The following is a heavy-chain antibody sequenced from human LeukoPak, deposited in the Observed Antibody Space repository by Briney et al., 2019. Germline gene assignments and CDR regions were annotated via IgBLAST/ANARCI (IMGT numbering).Heavy chain of an antibody. CDR3: ARRGGYSGYGPFDY. CDR1: SASITSSPYF. J-gene: IGHJ4*02. V-gene: IGHV4-39*01. CDR2: ISYSGTT. D-gene: IGHD5-12*01. Sequence: PSETLSLTCTVSSASITSSPYFWGWIRQSPGKGLEWIGSISYSGTTYYNPSLKSRVTISVDTSKNQFSLKLSSVTAADTAVYYCARRGGYSGYGPFDYWGQGTLVTVSS.